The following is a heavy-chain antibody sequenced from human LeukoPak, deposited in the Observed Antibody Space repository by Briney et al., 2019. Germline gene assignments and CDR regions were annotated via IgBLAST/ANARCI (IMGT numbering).Heavy chain of an antibody. D-gene: IGHD3-22*01. Sequence: SETLSLTCTVSGDSISSSSYYWGWIRQPPGKGLEWIGYIYYSGSTNYNPSLKSRVTISVDTSKNQFSLKLSSVTAADTAVYYCAAGSESYDSRGYSYYFDYWGQGTLVTVSS. CDR1: GDSISSSSYY. CDR3: AAGSESYDSRGYSYYFDY. V-gene: IGHV4-61*05. CDR2: IYYSGST. J-gene: IGHJ4*02.